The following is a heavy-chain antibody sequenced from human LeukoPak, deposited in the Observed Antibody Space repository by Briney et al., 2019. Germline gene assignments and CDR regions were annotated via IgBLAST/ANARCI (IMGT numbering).Heavy chain of an antibody. CDR1: GLTFSGYD. Sequence: GGSLRLSCAASGLTFSGYDTFWVRPATGKGLEWVSGIGTTGDTYYAGSVKGRFNISRENARNSLYLQMNSQIAGDTAVYYCARSTIAVAYGMDVWGQGTTVTVSS. V-gene: IGHV3-13*04. CDR2: IGTTGDT. D-gene: IGHD6-19*01. CDR3: ARSTIAVAYGMDV. J-gene: IGHJ6*02.